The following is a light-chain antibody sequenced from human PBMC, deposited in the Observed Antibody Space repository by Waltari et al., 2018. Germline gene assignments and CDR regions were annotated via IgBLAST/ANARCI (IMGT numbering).Light chain of an antibody. Sequence: ELVLTQSPGTLSLSPGERATLSCTASEGVRNNDLAWYQQKPGQAPRLLISRVSRRATGISDRFSGSGSWTDFTLTISRLEPEDFAVYYCQQYSSAPLTFGGGTKVEIK. CDR3: QQYSSAPLT. V-gene: IGKV3-20*01. J-gene: IGKJ4*01. CDR1: EGVRNND. CDR2: RVS.